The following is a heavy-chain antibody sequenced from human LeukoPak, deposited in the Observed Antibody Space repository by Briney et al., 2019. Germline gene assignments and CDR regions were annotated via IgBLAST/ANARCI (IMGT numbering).Heavy chain of an antibody. V-gene: IGHV1-8*01. CDR2: MNPNNGNA. Sequence: ASVKVSCKASGFTFSSYDINWVRQATGQGLEWMGWMNPNNGNAGYAQKFQDKVTMTRDTSISTAYMELSSLRSEDTAIYYCARGAWYNSAYTALHYFDYWGQGTLVTVSS. D-gene: IGHD6-19*01. CDR3: ARGAWYNSAYTALHYFDY. J-gene: IGHJ4*02. CDR1: GFTFSSYD.